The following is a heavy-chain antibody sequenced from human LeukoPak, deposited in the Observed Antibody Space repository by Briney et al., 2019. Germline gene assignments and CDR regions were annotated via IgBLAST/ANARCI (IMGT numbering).Heavy chain of an antibody. CDR2: IYYSGST. D-gene: IGHD3-10*01. J-gene: IGHJ2*01. V-gene: IGHV4-59*12. CDR3: AIGVWRSWCFDL. CDR1: GGSISSYY. Sequence: SETLSLTCTVSGGSISSYYWSWIRQPPGKGLEWIGYIYYSGSTYYNPSLKSRVTISVDTSKNQFSLKLSSVTAADTAVYYCAIGVWRSWCFDLWGRGTLVTVSS.